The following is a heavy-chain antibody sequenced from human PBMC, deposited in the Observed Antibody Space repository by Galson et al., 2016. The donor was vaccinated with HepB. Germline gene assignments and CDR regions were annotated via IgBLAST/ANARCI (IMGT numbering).Heavy chain of an antibody. CDR2: IKEDGSKA. Sequence: SLRLSCAASGFDFGHYWMNWVRQAPGKGLEWVASIKEDGSKAFYADSGKGRFTISRGNVENSLSLQMNSLRAEDTAVFYCARYGDEAGWNFHQWGQGTLVTVSS. CDR3: ARYGDEAGWNFHQ. V-gene: IGHV3-7*03. CDR1: GFDFGHYW. D-gene: IGHD6-19*01. J-gene: IGHJ1*01.